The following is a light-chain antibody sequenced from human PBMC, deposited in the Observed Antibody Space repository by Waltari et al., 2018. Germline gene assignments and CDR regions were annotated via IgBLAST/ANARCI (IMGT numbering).Light chain of an antibody. CDR2: DAS. V-gene: IGKV1-5*01. J-gene: IGKJ1*01. Sequence: DIQMTQSPPTLSASIGDRVTITCRASQGIRTWLAWYQQKPGKAPKLLIYDASSLESGVPSRFSGSGSGTEFPLTISSLQPDDFATYYCQHYTTYWTFGQGTKVDIK. CDR1: QGIRTW. CDR3: QHYTTYWT.